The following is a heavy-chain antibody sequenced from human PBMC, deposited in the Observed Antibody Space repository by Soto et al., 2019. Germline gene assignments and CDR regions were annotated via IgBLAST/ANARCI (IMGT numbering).Heavy chain of an antibody. J-gene: IGHJ6*02. Sequence: GGSLRLSCAVSGFTFSSYGMHWVRQAPGKGLEWVAVISYDGSNKYYADSVKGRFTISRDNSKNTLYLQMNSLRAEDTAVYYCAKDLVYAISGARPQVDYGDYYYYGMDVWGQGTTVTVSS. V-gene: IGHV3-30*18. CDR3: AKDLVYAISGARPQVDYGDYYYYGMDV. D-gene: IGHD2-8*01. CDR1: GFTFSSYG. CDR2: ISYDGSNK.